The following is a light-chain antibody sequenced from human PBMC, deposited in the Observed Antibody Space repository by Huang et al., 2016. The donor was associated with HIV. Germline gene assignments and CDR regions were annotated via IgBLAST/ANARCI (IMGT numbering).Light chain of an antibody. CDR3: QQYNNWPPL. CDR2: GAS. Sequence: EIVMTRSPAALSVSPGERATVSCRASQSVSSNVAWYQQKPGQAPRLLIHGASTRATGIPARFSGSGSGTEFTLTISSLQSEDFAVYYCQQYNNWPPLFGPGTKVDIK. CDR1: QSVSSN. V-gene: IGKV3-15*01. J-gene: IGKJ3*01.